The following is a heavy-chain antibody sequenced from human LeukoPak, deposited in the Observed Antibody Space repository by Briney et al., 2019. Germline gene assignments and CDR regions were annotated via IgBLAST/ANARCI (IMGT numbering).Heavy chain of an antibody. CDR2: ISYDGSNK. D-gene: IGHD4-17*01. CDR3: AKDRLREENGMDV. J-gene: IGHJ6*02. V-gene: IGHV3-30*18. CDR1: GFTFSSYG. Sequence: GRSLRLSCAASGFTFSSYGMHWVRQAPGKGLEWVAVISYDGSNKYYADSVKGRFTISRDNSKNTLYLQMNSLRAEDTAVYYCAKDRLREENGMDVWGQGTTVTVSS.